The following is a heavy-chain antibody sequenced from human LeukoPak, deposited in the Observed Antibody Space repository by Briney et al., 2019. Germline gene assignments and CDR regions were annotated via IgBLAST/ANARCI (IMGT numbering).Heavy chain of an antibody. V-gene: IGHV4-59*01. CDR1: GGTFSSYA. D-gene: IGHD4-11*01. CDR2: IYYSGST. J-gene: IGHJ4*02. CDR3: ARVSYSGLAFDY. Sequence: SCKASGGTFSSYAISWVRQAPGKGLEWIGYIYYSGSTNYNPSLKSRVTISVDTSKNQFSLKLSSVTAADTAVYYCARVSYSGLAFDYWGQGTLVTVSS.